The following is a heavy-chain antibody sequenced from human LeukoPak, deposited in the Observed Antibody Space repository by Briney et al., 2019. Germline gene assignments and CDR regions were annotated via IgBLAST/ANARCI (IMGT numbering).Heavy chain of an antibody. CDR1: GFTFSSYA. J-gene: IGHJ4*02. V-gene: IGHV3-23*01. CDR2: ISGSGGST. CDR3: ARAVGGSTPVSEFDY. D-gene: IGHD1-26*01. Sequence: PGGSLRLSCAASGFTFSSYAMSWVRQAPGKGLEWVSAISGSGGSTYYADSVKGRFTISRDNSKNTLYLQMNSLRAEDTAVYYCARAVGGSTPVSEFDYWGQGTLVTVSS.